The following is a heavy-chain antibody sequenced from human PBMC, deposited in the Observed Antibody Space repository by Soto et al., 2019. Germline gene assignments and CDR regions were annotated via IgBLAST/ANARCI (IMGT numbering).Heavy chain of an antibody. CDR1: GGSISSGGYY. CDR2: IYYRGST. J-gene: IGHJ6*03. V-gene: IGHV4-31*03. CDR3: ARENRLYYYYYMDV. Sequence: HVQLQESGPGLVKPSQTLSLTCTVSGGSISSGGYYWSWIRQHPGKGLEWIGYIYYRGSTYYNPPHKSRVTISVHTSTSQYSLKPSSVTAADTAVYYCARENRLYYYYYMDVWGKGTTVTVSS.